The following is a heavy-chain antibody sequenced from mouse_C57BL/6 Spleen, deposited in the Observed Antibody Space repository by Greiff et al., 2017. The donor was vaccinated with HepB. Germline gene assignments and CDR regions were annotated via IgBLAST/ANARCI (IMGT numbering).Heavy chain of an antibody. V-gene: IGHV5-4*03. D-gene: IGHD1-1*01. Sequence: EVKVVESGGGLVKPGGSLKLSCAASGFTFSSYAMSWVRQTPEKRLEWVATISDGGSYTYYPDNVKGRFTIARDNAKNNLYLQMSHLKSEDTAMYYCARGVLDYYGSSPYAMDYWGQGTSVTVSS. CDR1: GFTFSSYA. J-gene: IGHJ4*01. CDR3: ARGVLDYYGSSPYAMDY. CDR2: ISDGGSYT.